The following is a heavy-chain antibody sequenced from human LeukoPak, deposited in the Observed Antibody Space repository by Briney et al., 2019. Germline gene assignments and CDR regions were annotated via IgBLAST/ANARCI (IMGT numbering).Heavy chain of an antibody. D-gene: IGHD3-9*01. V-gene: IGHV1-2*02. J-gene: IGHJ4*02. CDR2: INPNSGGT. CDR1: GYTFTVYY. Sequence: ASVKVSCKASGYTFTVYYMHWVRQAPGQGLEWMGWINPNSGGTNYAQKFQGRVTMTRDTSISTAYMELSRLRSDDTAVYYCARGLRRYFDWLLSDYWGQGTLVTGSS. CDR3: ARGLRRYFDWLLSDY.